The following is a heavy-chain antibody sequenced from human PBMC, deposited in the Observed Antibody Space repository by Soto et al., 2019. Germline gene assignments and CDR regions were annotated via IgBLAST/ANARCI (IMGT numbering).Heavy chain of an antibody. CDR3: GRSSGSFFSAIDL. J-gene: IGHJ3*01. Sequence: PSETVSLSCTVEVDFLSSGGYSWTWIRQHSGTGLEWIGYIYYSGSTHYNPSLKSRVIISIDTSENQFSLRLSSVTAADTAVYYCGRSSGSFFSAIDLRGQATMVTVSS. D-gene: IGHD1-26*01. CDR1: VDFLSSGGYS. CDR2: IYYSGST. V-gene: IGHV4-31*03.